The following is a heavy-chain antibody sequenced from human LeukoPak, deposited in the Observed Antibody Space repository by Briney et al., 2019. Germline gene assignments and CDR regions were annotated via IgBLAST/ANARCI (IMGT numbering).Heavy chain of an antibody. V-gene: IGHV3-9*01. CDR2: ISWNSGSI. D-gene: IGHD6-19*01. CDR1: GFTFDDYA. J-gene: IGHJ4*02. Sequence: GRSLRLSCAASGFTFDDYAMHWVRQAPGKGLEWVSGISWNSGSIGYADSVKGRFTISRDNAKNSLYLQMNSLGAEDTALYYCAKGSLAVAGSDFDYWGQGTLVTVSS. CDR3: AKGSLAVAGSDFDY.